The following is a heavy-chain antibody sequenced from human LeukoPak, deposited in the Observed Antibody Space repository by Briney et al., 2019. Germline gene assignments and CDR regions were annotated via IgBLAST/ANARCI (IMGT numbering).Heavy chain of an antibody. J-gene: IGHJ4*02. D-gene: IGHD6-13*01. V-gene: IGHV4-39*07. CDR3: ARDTSSSWNFDY. CDR2: ISYSGST. Sequence: SETLSLTCIVSGGSISRGSYHWGWIRQPPGKGLEWIGSISYSGSTYYNSSLKSRVTISVDTSKNQFSLKLSSVTAADTAVYYCARDTSSSWNFDYWGQGTLVTVSS. CDR1: GGSISRGSYH.